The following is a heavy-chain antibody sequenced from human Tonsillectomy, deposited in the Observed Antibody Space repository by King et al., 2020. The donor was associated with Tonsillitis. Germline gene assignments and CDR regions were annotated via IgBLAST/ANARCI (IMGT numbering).Heavy chain of an antibody. CDR1: GFTFSSYT. D-gene: IGHD3-22*01. Sequence: QLVQSGGGLVKPGGSLRLSCAASGFTFSSYTMNWVRQAPGKGLEWVSSISSISSYIYYADSVKGRFTISRDNAKNSLYLQMNSLRAEDTAVYYCARGYYYDSSGYGYWGQGTLVTVSS. CDR2: ISSISSYI. V-gene: IGHV3-21*01. J-gene: IGHJ4*02. CDR3: ARGYYYDSSGYGY.